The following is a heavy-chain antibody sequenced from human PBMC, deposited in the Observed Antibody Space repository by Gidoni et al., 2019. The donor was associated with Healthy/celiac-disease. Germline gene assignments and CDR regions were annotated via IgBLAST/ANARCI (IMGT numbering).Heavy chain of an antibody. CDR2: IIPILGIA. CDR3: ARGLMDTAIYYYYGMDV. CDR1: GGTFSSYT. D-gene: IGHD5-18*01. J-gene: IGHJ6*02. V-gene: IGHV1-69*02. Sequence: QVQLVQSGAEVTTPGSSVKVSCKASGGTFSSYTISWVRQAPGQGLEWMGRIIPILGIANYAQKFQGRVTITADKSTSTAYMELSSLRSEDTAVYYCARGLMDTAIYYYYGMDVWGQGTTVTVSS.